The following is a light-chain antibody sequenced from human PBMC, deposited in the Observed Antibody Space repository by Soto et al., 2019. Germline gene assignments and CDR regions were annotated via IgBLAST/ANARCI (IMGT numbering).Light chain of an antibody. CDR2: GAS. CDR1: QSVSSN. J-gene: IGKJ1*01. CDR3: XXXXXXXRX. Sequence: EIVMTQSPATLSVSPGERATLSCRASQSVSSNLAWYQQKPGQAPRLLIYGASTRATGIPARFSGSGSGTEFTLTISSLQSXXXXXXXXXXXXXXXRXFGQGTKVEIK. V-gene: IGKV3-15*01.